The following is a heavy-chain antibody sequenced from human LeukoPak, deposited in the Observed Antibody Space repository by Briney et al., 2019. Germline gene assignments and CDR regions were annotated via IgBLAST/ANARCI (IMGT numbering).Heavy chain of an antibody. D-gene: IGHD7-27*01. CDR3: AKDGNWARFED. CDR1: GFTFSTFA. V-gene: IGHV3-23*01. J-gene: IGHJ4*02. CDR2: IFPSGGEI. Sequence: GGSLRLSCAASGFTFSTFAMIWVRQPPGKGLEWVSSIFPSGGEIHYADSVKGRFTISRDNSKNMVWLQINSPTAEDTATYYCAKDGNWARFEDWGQGTLVTVSS.